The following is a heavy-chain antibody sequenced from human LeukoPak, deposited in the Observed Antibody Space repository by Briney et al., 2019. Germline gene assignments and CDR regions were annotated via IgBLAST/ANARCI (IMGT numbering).Heavy chain of an antibody. CDR2: ISSDSSYI. D-gene: IGHD3-10*02. J-gene: IGHJ4*02. CDR3: ARDPNVLGITPYYFDF. CDR1: GFTFSDYT. V-gene: IGHV3-21*01. Sequence: GGSLRLSCAASGFTFSDYTMTWVRQAPGKGLEWVASISSDSSYIDYADSVKGRFTISRDNAKNSLFLKTDTLRGDDTGIYYCARDPNVLGITPYYFDFWGRGTLVTVSS.